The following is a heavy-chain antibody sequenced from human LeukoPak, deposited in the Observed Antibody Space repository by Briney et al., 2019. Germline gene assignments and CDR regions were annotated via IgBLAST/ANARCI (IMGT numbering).Heavy chain of an antibody. CDR3: AKDVDIVATGVDY. D-gene: IGHD5-12*01. CDR2: ISWNSGSI. V-gene: IGHV3-9*01. J-gene: IGHJ4*02. Sequence: GGSLRLSCAGSGFTFDDYAMHWVRQAPGKGLEWVSGISWNSGSIGYADSVKGRFTISRDNAKNSLYLQMNSLRAEDTALYYCAKDVDIVATGVDYWGQGTLVTVSS. CDR1: GFTFDDYA.